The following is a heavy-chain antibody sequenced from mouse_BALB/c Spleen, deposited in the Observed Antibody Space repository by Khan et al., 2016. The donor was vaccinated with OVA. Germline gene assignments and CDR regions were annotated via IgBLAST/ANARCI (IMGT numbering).Heavy chain of an antibody. D-gene: IGHD1-1*01. J-gene: IGHJ2*01. Sequence: EVQLQESGPGLVKPSQSLSLTCTVTGYSITSGYAWNWIRQFPGNKLEWMGYISYSGGTSYNPSLKSRISITRDTSKNQFFLQLNSVTTEDTATNYCTRGNYCAYYFDYWGQGTTLTVSS. CDR2: ISYSGGT. CDR1: GYSITSGYA. V-gene: IGHV3-2*02. CDR3: TRGNYCAYYFDY.